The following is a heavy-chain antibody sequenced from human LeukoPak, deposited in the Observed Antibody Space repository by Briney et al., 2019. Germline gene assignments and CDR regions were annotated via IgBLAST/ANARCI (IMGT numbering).Heavy chain of an antibody. CDR3: VRKTLTGPVY. V-gene: IGHV3-30*02. CDR2: IRYDGSNK. CDR1: GFTFSTSD. J-gene: IGHJ4*02. Sequence: GGSLRLSCAASGFTFSTSDMQWVRQAPGKGLEWVAFIRYDGSNKYYTASVKGRFTISRDNSKNTLYLQMNTLRAEDAAVYYCVRKTLTGPVYWGQGALVTVSS. D-gene: IGHD3-9*01.